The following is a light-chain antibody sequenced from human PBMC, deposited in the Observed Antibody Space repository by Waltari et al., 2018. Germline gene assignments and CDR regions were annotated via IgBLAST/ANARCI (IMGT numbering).Light chain of an antibody. V-gene: IGLV1-44*01. CDR3: AAWDDSLNGWV. J-gene: IGLJ3*02. Sequence: SVLTQPPSASGTPGQRGTISCSGSSSNIGRNTVNWYQQLPGPAPKLLIYSNNQRPSGVPDRFSGSKSGTSASLAISGLQSEDEADYYCAAWDDSLNGWVFGGGTKLTVL. CDR1: SSNIGRNT. CDR2: SNN.